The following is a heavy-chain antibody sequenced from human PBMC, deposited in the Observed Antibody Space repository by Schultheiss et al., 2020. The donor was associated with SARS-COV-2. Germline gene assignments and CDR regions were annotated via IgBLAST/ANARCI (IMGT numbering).Heavy chain of an antibody. Sequence: SETLSLTCTVSGGSISSYYWSWIRQPAGKGLEWIGRIYSSGSTNYNPSLKSRVTISVDTSKNQFSLKLSSVTAADTAVYYCARASLGDDFWPLLTMDVWGQGTTVTAP. CDR3: ARASLGDDFWPLLTMDV. V-gene: IGHV4-4*07. J-gene: IGHJ6*02. CDR1: GGSISSYY. CDR2: IYSSGST. D-gene: IGHD3-3*01.